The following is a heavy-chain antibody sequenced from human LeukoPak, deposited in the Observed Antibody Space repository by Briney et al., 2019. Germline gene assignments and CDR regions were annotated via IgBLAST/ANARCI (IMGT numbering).Heavy chain of an antibody. CDR3: ARDRDYGDNWFDP. J-gene: IGHJ5*02. V-gene: IGHV1-2*02. CDR2: INPNSGGT. Sequence: ASVKVSCKASGYTFTGYYMHWVRQAPGPGLEWMGWINPNSGGTNYAQKFQGRVTMTRDTSISTAYMELSRLRSDDTAVYYCARDRDYGDNWFDPWGQGTLVTVSS. CDR1: GYTFTGYY. D-gene: IGHD4-17*01.